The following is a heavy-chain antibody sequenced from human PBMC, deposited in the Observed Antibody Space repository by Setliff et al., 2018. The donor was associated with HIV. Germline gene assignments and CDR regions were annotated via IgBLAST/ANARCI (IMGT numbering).Heavy chain of an antibody. V-gene: IGHV4-34*01. J-gene: IGHJ6*04. CDR3: ATSPRPADLDV. CDR1: GGSFSGYY. CDR2: INHSGST. Sequence: SETLSLTCAVYGGSFSGYYWSWIRQPPGKGLEWIGGINHSGSTNYNPSLKSRVTISVDTSKNQFSLKLSSVTAADTAVYYCATSPRPADLDVWGKGTTVTVSS.